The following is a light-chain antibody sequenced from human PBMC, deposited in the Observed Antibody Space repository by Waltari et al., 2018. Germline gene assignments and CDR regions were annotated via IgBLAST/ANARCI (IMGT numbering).Light chain of an antibody. J-gene: IGLJ2*01. V-gene: IGLV2-14*01. CDR3: SSYSSSSTAVL. CDR1: SSDVGGGGGYNY. Sequence: QSALTQPASVSGSPGQSITISCTGTSSDVGGGGGYNYVFWYQHHPGKAPKLMIFEVSNRPSRVSNRSSGSKSGNTASLTISGLQAEDEAEYYCSSYSSSSTAVLFGGGTKLTVL. CDR2: EVS.